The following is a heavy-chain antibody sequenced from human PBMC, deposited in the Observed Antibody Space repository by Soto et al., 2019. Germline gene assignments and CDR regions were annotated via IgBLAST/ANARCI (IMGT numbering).Heavy chain of an antibody. D-gene: IGHD2-8*01. V-gene: IGHV4-59*08. Sequence: QVQLQESGPRLVKRSETLSLTCTVSGGSIGTYYWSWVRQPPGKRLEWIGYIYYNGNTNYSPSLTSRVTITVATSKNQFSLNLSSVTAADTAVYYCARQGTKDHFDYWGQGTLVTVSS. CDR3: ARQGTKDHFDY. CDR1: GGSIGTYY. CDR2: IYYNGNT. J-gene: IGHJ4*02.